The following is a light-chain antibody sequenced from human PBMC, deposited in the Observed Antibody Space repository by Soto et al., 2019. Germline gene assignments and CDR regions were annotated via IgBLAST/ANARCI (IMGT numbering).Light chain of an antibody. Sequence: EIVLTQSPATLSLSPGERATLSCRASQSVSSYLAWYQQKPGQAPRLLIYDASNRVTGIPARFSCSGSVTDFTLTIISLEPEDFVGYYRQARSNWKLTLGPGTKVDIK. CDR1: QSVSSY. CDR2: DAS. V-gene: IGKV3-11*01. J-gene: IGKJ3*01. CDR3: QARSNWKLT.